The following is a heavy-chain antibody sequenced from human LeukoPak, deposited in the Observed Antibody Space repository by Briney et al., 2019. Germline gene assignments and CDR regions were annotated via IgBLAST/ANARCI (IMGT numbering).Heavy chain of an antibody. CDR2: IYSSGST. Sequence: SETLSLTCSVSGGSISSGSYYWSWIRQPAGKGLEWIGRIYSSGSTNYNPSLKSRVTISVDTSKNQFSLKLSSVTAADTAVYYCARVSEIVSRYYYYYMDVWGTGTTVTVSS. CDR3: ARVSEIVSRYYYYYMDV. J-gene: IGHJ6*03. D-gene: IGHD3-16*02. CDR1: GGSISSGSYY. V-gene: IGHV4-61*02.